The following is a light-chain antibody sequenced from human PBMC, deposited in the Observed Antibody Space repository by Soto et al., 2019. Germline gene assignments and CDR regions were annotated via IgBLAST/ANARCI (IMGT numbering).Light chain of an antibody. J-gene: IGKJ4*01. CDR1: QTISAD. CDR3: QQSHATPT. CDR2: AAS. Sequence: DIRMTQSPSSLSASIGDRVTITCRASQTISADLNWYQQKPGRVPTLLISAASTLHIGVPSRFVGSGSGTDFTLTISGLQPEDFATYYCQQSHATPTFGGGTKVDIK. V-gene: IGKV1-39*01.